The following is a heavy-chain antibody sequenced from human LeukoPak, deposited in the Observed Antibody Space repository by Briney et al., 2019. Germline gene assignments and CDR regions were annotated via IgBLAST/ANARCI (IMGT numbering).Heavy chain of an antibody. J-gene: IGHJ4*02. CDR3: AKDSSYYDSRGMGRGYFDY. D-gene: IGHD3-22*01. CDR2: ISYDGSNY. Sequence: GGSLRLSCAADGFTFTSYAMHWVRQAPGKGLEWVAVISYDGSNYYYADSVKGRFTISRDNSKNTLYLQMNSLRAEDTAVYYCAKDSSYYDSRGMGRGYFDYWGQGTLVTVSS. CDR1: GFTFTSYA. V-gene: IGHV3-30*18.